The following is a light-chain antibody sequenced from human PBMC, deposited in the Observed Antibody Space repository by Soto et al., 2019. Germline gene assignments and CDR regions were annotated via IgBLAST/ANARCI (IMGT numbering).Light chain of an antibody. Sequence: DIQLTQSPSFLSASVGDRVTITCRASQGISSYLAWYQQKPGKAPKLLIYAASTLQSGVPSRFSGSGSGTEFTPTISSLQPEDFATYYCQQLNSYPSFTFGPGTKVDIK. CDR2: AAS. J-gene: IGKJ3*01. CDR3: QQLNSYPSFT. V-gene: IGKV1-9*01. CDR1: QGISSY.